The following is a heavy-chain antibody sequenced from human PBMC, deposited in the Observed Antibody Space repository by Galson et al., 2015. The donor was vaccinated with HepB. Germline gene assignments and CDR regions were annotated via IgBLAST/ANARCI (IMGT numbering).Heavy chain of an antibody. J-gene: IGHJ4*02. CDR2: IRSKANSYAT. CDR1: GFTFSGSA. Sequence: SLRLSCAASGFTFSGSAMHWVRQASGKGLEWVGRIRSKANSYATAYAASVKGRFTISRDDSKNTAYLQMNSLKTEDTAVYYCTSLLYDRRMDLIDYWGQGTLVTVSS. V-gene: IGHV3-73*01. CDR3: TSLLYDRRMDLIDY. D-gene: IGHD3-16*01.